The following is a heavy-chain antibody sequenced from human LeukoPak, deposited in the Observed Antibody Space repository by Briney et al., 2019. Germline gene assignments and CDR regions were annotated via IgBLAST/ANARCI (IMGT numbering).Heavy chain of an antibody. CDR1: GFTVSSKY. J-gene: IGHJ4*02. CDR2: INSGGTT. Sequence: PEGSLRLSCAASGFTVSSKYMAWVRQAPGKGLEWVSFINSGGTTNYGDSVKGRFTISRDYSKNTLNLQMNSLRDEDTAVYYSATIVSDSSGWYHFDHWGQGALVTVSS. D-gene: IGHD6-19*01. V-gene: IGHV3-66*01. CDR3: ATIVSDSSGWYHFDH.